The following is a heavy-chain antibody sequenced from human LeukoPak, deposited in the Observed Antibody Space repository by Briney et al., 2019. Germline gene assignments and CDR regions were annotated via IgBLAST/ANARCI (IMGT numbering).Heavy chain of an antibody. J-gene: IGHJ4*02. CDR1: GFTFSNYG. D-gene: IGHD3-22*01. Sequence: GGSLRLSCAASGFTFSNYGMSWVRQAPGKGLEWVSAMSGSGGSTYYADSVKGRFTISRDNSKNTLYLQMNSLRAEDTAVYYCAKETAIVVVITTHFDYWGQGTLVTVSS. CDR3: AKETAIVVVITTHFDY. CDR2: MSGSGGST. V-gene: IGHV3-23*01.